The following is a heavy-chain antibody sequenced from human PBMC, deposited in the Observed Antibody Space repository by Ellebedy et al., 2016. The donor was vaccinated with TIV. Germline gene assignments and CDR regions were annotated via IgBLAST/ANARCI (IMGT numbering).Heavy chain of an antibody. CDR2: IYNRGRT. Sequence: GSLRLXCSVSGGSIRSDYWSWIRQPPGKGLEWIGYIYNRGRTNYNPSLESRVTISVDTSKNQFSLKLSSVTAADTAVYYCARDRMYYYDSSGSYQYYGTDVWGQGTTVTVSS. CDR1: GGSIRSDY. V-gene: IGHV4-59*01. D-gene: IGHD3-22*01. CDR3: ARDRMYYYDSSGSYQYYGTDV. J-gene: IGHJ6*02.